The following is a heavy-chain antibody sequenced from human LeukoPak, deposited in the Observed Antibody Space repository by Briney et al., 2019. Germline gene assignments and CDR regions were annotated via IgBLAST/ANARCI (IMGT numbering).Heavy chain of an antibody. Sequence: SETPSLTCTVSGGSISSYYWSWIRQPPGKGLEWIGYIYYSGSTNYNPSLKSRVTISVDTSKNQFSLKLSSVTAADMAVYYCARGLYYGSGSYGDWGQGTLVTVSS. V-gene: IGHV4-59*01. CDR2: IYYSGST. J-gene: IGHJ4*02. CDR3: ARGLYYGSGSYGD. CDR1: GGSISSYY. D-gene: IGHD3-10*01.